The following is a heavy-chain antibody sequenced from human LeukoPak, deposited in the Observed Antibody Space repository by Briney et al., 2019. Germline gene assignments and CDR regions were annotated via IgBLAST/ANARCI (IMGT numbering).Heavy chain of an antibody. V-gene: IGHV1-69*13. CDR1: GGTFINYA. D-gene: IGHD6-19*01. CDR3: ARGALADMYYFDY. Sequence: SVTVSCKSSGGTFINYAISWVRQAPGQGLEWMGGIIPTFGTANYAQKFQGRVTITADESTSTAYVELSSLRSEDMAAYYCARGALADMYYFDYWGQGTLVTVSS. J-gene: IGHJ4*02. CDR2: IIPTFGTA.